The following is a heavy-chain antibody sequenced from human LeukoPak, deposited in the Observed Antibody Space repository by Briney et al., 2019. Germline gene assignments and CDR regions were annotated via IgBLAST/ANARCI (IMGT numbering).Heavy chain of an antibody. CDR3: ARDLVGATI. V-gene: IGHV4-61*01. D-gene: IGHD1-26*01. Sequence: SETLSLTCTVSGGSISSSSYYWSWIRQPPGKGLEWIGYIYYSGSTNYNPSLKSRVTISVDTSKNQFSLKLSSVTAADTAVYYCARDLVGATIWGQGTMVTVSS. CDR2: IYYSGST. J-gene: IGHJ3*02. CDR1: GGSISSSSYY.